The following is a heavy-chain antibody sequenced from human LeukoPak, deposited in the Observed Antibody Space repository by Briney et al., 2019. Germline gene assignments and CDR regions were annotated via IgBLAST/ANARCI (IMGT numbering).Heavy chain of an antibody. Sequence: GGSLRLSCAASGFTFSSYSMNWVRQAPGKGLEWVSSISSSSSYIYYADSVKGRFTISRDNAKNSLYLQMNSLRAEDTAVYYCASRRRGQWLVLNAFDLWGQGTMVTVSS. CDR2: ISSSSSYI. J-gene: IGHJ3*01. CDR3: ASRRRGQWLVLNAFDL. D-gene: IGHD6-19*01. CDR1: GFTFSSYS. V-gene: IGHV3-21*01.